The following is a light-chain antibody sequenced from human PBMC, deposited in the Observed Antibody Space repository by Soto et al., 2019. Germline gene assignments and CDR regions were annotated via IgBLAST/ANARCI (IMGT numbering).Light chain of an antibody. CDR2: DTN. CDR1: TGAVTSGHY. J-gene: IGLJ2*01. Sequence: QAVVTQEPSLTVSPGGTVTLTCGSSTGAVTSGHYPYWFQQKPGQAPRTLIYDTNNKHSWTPARFSGSLLGGKAALTLSGAQPEDEAEYYCLLSSSAVFGEGTKVTVL. V-gene: IGLV7-46*01. CDR3: LLSSSAV.